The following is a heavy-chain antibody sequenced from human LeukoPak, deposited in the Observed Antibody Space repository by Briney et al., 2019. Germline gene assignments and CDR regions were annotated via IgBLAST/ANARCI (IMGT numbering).Heavy chain of an antibody. D-gene: IGHD5-24*01. V-gene: IGHV4-39*07. CDR2: IYYSGST. CDR1: GGSISSSSYY. J-gene: IGHJ4*02. Sequence: SETLSLTCTVSGGSISSSSYYWGWIRQPPGKGLEWIGSIYYSGSTYYNQSLKSRVTISVDTSKNQFSLRLRSVTAADTAVYYCARERRDGYKVYFDYWGQGTLVTVSS. CDR3: ARERRDGYKVYFDY.